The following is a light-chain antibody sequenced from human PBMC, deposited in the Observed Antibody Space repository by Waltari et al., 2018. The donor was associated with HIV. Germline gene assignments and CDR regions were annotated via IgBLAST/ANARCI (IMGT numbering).Light chain of an antibody. CDR2: RAS. CDR1: QSVSSN. J-gene: IGKJ4*01. CDR3: QQYNNWPLT. V-gene: IGKV3-15*01. Sequence: EIVMTQSPATLSVSPGERATLSCRASQSVSSNLAWYQQKPGQAPWLLIYRASTRATGIPARFSGSGSGTEFTLTISSLQSEDFADYYCQQYNNWPLTFGGGTKVEIK.